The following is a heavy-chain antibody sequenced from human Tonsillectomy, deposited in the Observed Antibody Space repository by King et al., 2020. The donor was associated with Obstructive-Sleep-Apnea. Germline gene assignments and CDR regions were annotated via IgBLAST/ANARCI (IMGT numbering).Heavy chain of an antibody. CDR2: VNHGGST. CDR1: GGSFSDYY. Sequence: VQLQQWGAGLLKPSETLSLTCTVYGGSFSDYYWTWIRQSPGKGLGWIGEVNHGGSTNYNPSLQSRLTVSVDTSKNQVSLILSSVTAADTAIYYCARGPPYTSSGYYLDYWGQGTLVTVSS. J-gene: IGHJ4*02. V-gene: IGHV4-34*01. CDR3: ARGPPYTSSGYYLDY. D-gene: IGHD3-22*01.